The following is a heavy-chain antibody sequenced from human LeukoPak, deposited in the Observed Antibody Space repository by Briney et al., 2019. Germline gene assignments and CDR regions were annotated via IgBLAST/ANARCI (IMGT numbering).Heavy chain of an antibody. J-gene: IGHJ4*02. D-gene: IGHD3-10*01. CDR1: GFTFSSYY. V-gene: IGHV3-74*01. Sequence: GGSLRLSCAASGFTFSSYYIHWVRQAPGKGLVWVSRIDSDGSITTYADSVKGRFTISRDNAKNTLYLQMNSLSAEDTAVYYCAGERGVGEFYWGQGTLVTVSS. CDR3: AGERGVGEFY. CDR2: IDSDGSIT.